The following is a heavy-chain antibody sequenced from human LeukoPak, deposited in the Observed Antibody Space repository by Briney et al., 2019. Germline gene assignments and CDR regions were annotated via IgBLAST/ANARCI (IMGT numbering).Heavy chain of an antibody. D-gene: IGHD3-22*01. CDR1: GYTFTGYY. J-gene: IGHJ4*02. CDR3: ARKIYDSSGYYPDY. Sequence: ASVKVSCKASGYTFTGYYMHWVRQAPGQGLEWMGWISAYNGNTNYAQKLQGRVTMTTDTSTSTAYMELRSLRSDDTAVYYCARKIYDSSGYYPDYWGQGTLVTVSS. V-gene: IGHV1-18*04. CDR2: ISAYNGNT.